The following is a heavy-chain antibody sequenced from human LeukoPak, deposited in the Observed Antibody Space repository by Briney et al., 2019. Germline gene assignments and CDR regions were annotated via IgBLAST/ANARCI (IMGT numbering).Heavy chain of an antibody. V-gene: IGHV3-15*01. CDR2: IKSKTDSGTT. CDR3: TTGAWIQLWLPDY. D-gene: IGHD5-18*01. CDR1: GFTFSNAC. J-gene: IGHJ4*02. Sequence: GGSLRLSCAASGFTFSNACMTWVRQAPGKGLEWVGHIKSKTDSGTTDFAAPVKGRFTISRDDSKNTLFLQMNGLKTEDTAVYYCTTGAWIQLWLPDYWGQGTLVTVSS.